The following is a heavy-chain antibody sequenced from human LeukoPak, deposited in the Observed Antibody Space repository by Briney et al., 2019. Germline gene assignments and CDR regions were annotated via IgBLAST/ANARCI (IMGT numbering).Heavy chain of an antibody. D-gene: IGHD3-3*01. CDR3: ARGEPPVLRVLEWLLENNWFVP. V-gene: IGHV1-2*02. CDR2: INPNSGGT. CDR1: GYTFTGYY. Sequence: SVKVSCKASGYTFTGYYMQWVRQAPAQGLEWMGWINPNSGGTNYAQKFQGRVTMTRDTSISTAYMELSRLRSDDTAVYYCARGEPPVLRVLEWLLENNWFVPWGEGTLVTVSS. J-gene: IGHJ5*02.